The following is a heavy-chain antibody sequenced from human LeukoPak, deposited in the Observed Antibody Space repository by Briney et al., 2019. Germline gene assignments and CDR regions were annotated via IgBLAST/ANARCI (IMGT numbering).Heavy chain of an antibody. V-gene: IGHV3-30*02. D-gene: IGHD3-9*01. CDR3: AKPILRYFDWSTYFDY. Sequence: GESLRLSCAASGFTFSSYGMSWVRQAPGKGLEWVAFMRYDGSNKYYADSVKGRFTISRDNSKNTLYLQMNSLRAEDTAVYYCAKPILRYFDWSTYFDYWGQGTLVTVSS. J-gene: IGHJ4*02. CDR2: MRYDGSNK. CDR1: GFTFSSYG.